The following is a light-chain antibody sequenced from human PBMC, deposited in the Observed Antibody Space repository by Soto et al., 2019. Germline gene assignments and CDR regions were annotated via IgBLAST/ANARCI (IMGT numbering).Light chain of an antibody. V-gene: IGKV1-5*03. Sequence: DIQMTQSPSTLSASVGDRVTITCRASQSTSTWLAWYQQRPGKTPKLLISEASKLESGVPSRFSGSRSGTEFTLTISSLQPDDFAPYYCQQYSTYPYAFGQGTKVEIK. CDR1: QSTSTW. CDR2: EAS. CDR3: QQYSTYPYA. J-gene: IGKJ1*01.